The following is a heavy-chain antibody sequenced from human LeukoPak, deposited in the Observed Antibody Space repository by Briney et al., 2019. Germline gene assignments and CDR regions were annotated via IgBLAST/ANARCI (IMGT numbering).Heavy chain of an antibody. CDR3: YTSITDY. CDR2: ISGSGGST. J-gene: IGHJ4*02. CDR1: GFTFSSYA. V-gene: IGHV3-23*01. Sequence: PGGSLRLSCAASGFTFSSYAMSWVRQAPGKGLEWVSAISGSGGSTYYADSVKGRFTISRDDSKNTLYLQINSLKIEDTAMYYCYTSITDYWGQGTLVTVSS. D-gene: IGHD2-21*01.